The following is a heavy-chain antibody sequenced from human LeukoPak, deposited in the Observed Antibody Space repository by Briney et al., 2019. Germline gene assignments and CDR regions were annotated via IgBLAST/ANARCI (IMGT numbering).Heavy chain of an antibody. V-gene: IGHV4-59*08. CDR2: IYYSGST. CDR3: ARSSYSSGWIDY. J-gene: IGHJ4*02. D-gene: IGHD6-19*01. Sequence: SETLSLTCTVSGGSISSYYWSWIRQPPGKGLEWIGYIYYSGSTNYNPSPTSRVTISLEESTNKFSLKLSSVTAADTAVYYWARSSYSSGWIDYWGQGTLVTVSS. CDR1: GGSISSYY.